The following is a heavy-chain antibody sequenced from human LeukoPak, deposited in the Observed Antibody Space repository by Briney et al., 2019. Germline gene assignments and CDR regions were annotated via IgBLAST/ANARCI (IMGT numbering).Heavy chain of an antibody. Sequence: GGSLRLSCSASGFTFSTYAMYWVRQAPGKGLEYVSAISSNGGSTYYADSVKGRFTIPRDNSKNTLYLQMSSLRAEDTAVYYCAKNGIYTSGWYGGYFDYWGQGTLVTVSS. CDR1: GFTFSTYA. CDR2: ISSNGGST. V-gene: IGHV3-64D*09. D-gene: IGHD6-19*01. J-gene: IGHJ4*02. CDR3: AKNGIYTSGWYGGYFDY.